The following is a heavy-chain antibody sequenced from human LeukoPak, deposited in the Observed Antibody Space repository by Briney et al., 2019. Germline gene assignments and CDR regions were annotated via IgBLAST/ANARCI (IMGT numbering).Heavy chain of an antibody. Sequence: GGSLRLSYAASGFTVSSNYMSWVRQAPGKGLEWVSVIYSGGSTYYADSVKGRFTISRDNSKNTLYLQMNSLRAEDTAVYYCARDRTYDYYYYGMDVWGQGTTVTVSS. CDR2: IYSGGST. CDR1: GFTVSSNY. D-gene: IGHD1-14*01. J-gene: IGHJ6*02. CDR3: ARDRTYDYYYYGMDV. V-gene: IGHV3-66*01.